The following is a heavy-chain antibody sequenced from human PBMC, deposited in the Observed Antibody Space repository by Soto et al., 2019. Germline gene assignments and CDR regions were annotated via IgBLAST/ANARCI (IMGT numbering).Heavy chain of an antibody. J-gene: IGHJ3*02. CDR3: ARQRSIGYSGYDDAFDI. CDR2: IYPGDSDT. CDR1: GYSFTSYW. V-gene: IGHV5-51*01. D-gene: IGHD5-12*01. Sequence: TQGESLKISCKGSGYSFTSYWIGWVRQMPGKGLEWMGIIYPGDSDTRYSPSFQGQVTISADKSISTSYLQWSRLKASATVMYYGARQRSIGYSGYDDAFDIWGQGTMVTVSS.